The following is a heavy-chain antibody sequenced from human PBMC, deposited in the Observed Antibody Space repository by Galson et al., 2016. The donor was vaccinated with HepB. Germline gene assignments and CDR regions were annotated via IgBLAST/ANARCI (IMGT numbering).Heavy chain of an antibody. CDR3: ARSNDTYYYDSRGYYEYAMDV. V-gene: IGHV5-51*01. J-gene: IGHJ6*02. CDR1: GYSFTNYW. D-gene: IGHD3-22*01. CDR2: IYPGDSDT. Sequence: QSGAEVKKPGQSLKISCKGFGYSFTNYWIGWVRQMPGKGLEWMGIIYPGDSDTTYSPPFQGQVTISADKSISTAYLQWSSLKASDTAMYYCARSNDTYYYDSRGYYEYAMDVWGQGTTVTVSS.